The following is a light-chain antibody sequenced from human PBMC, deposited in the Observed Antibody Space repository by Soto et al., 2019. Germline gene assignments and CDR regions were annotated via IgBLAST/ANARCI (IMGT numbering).Light chain of an antibody. V-gene: IGKV4-1*01. J-gene: IGKJ1*01. Sequence: DIVMTQSPDSLAVSLGERATINCKSSQSVLYSSNNKNYLAWYQQKPGQPPKLLIYWASTREPRVPDRFSGSGSGTDFTLTISSLQAEDVAVYYCQQYYTTPPVTFGQGTKVEIK. CDR2: WAS. CDR3: QQYYTTPPVT. CDR1: QSVLYSSNNKNY.